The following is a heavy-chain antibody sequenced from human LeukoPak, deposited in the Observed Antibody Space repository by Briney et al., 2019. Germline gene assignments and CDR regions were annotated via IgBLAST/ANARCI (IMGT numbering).Heavy chain of an antibody. D-gene: IGHD3-10*01. V-gene: IGHV1-46*01. Sequence: GASVKVSCKASGYTFTSYYTHWVRQAPGQGLEWMGIINPSGGSTSYAQKFQGRVTMTRDMSTSTVYMELSSLRSEDTAVYYCARGKVRGVISSSFDYWGQGTLVTVSP. J-gene: IGHJ4*02. CDR1: GYTFTSYY. CDR3: ARGKVRGVISSSFDY. CDR2: INPSGGST.